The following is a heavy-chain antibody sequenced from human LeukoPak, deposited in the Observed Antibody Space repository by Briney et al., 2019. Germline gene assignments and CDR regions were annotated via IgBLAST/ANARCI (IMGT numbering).Heavy chain of an antibody. CDR3: AELGITMIGGV. V-gene: IGHV3-7*01. D-gene: IGHD3-10*02. CDR2: IKQDGSEK. Sequence: GGSLRLSCAASGFTFSSYEMNWVRQAPGKGLEWVANIKQDGSEKYYVDSVKGRFTISRDNAKNSLSLQMNSLRAEDTAVYYCAELGITMIGGVWGKGTTVTVSS. CDR1: GFTFSSYE. J-gene: IGHJ6*04.